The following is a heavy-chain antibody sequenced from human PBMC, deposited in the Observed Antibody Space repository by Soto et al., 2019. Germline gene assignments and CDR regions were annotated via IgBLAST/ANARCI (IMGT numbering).Heavy chain of an antibody. V-gene: IGHV4-59*13. D-gene: IGHD3-10*01. CDR3: ASVGELPVWFDH. J-gene: IGHJ5*02. CDR2: ISYTGST. Sequence: PETLSLASTVSSDSITSYYWRWIRQRPGKGLEVVVYISYTGSTIYNPCLESRATISLDTSKDQFSRSLSSVTVVDTALYYCASVGELPVWFDHWGRGTWVTVS. CDR1: SDSITSYY.